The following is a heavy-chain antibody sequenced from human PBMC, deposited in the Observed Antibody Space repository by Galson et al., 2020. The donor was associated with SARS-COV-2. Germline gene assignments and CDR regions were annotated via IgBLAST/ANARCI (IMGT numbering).Heavy chain of an antibody. Sequence: GESLKISCTASGFTFGDYAMSWFRQAPGKGLEWVGFIRSKAYGGTTEYAASVKGRFTISRDDSKSIAYLQMNSLKTEDTAVYYCTRDKDDFWSTRYYYYYMDVWGKGTTVTVSS. D-gene: IGHD3-3*01. J-gene: IGHJ6*03. CDR1: GFTFGDYA. CDR3: TRDKDDFWSTRYYYYYMDV. CDR2: IRSKAYGGTT. V-gene: IGHV3-49*03.